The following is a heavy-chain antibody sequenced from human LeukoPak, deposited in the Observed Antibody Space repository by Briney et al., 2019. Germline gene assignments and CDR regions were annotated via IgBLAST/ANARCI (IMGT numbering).Heavy chain of an antibody. CDR1: GASISSYY. D-gene: IGHD3-16*01. J-gene: IGHJ4*02. V-gene: IGHV4-59*08. CDR3: ARHGPRGGEFDY. Sequence: SETLSLTCSVSGASISSYYWSWIRQPPGKGLEWIAYIFHSGSTNYYPSLKSRVTISVDTSKNQFSLKLSSVTAADTAVYYCARHGPRGGEFDYWGQGALVTVSS. CDR2: IFHSGST.